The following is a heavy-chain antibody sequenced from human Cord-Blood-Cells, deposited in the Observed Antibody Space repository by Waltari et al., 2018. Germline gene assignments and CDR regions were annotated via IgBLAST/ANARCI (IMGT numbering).Heavy chain of an antibody. CDR2: IIPIFGTA. CDR3: ARRSNYYDSSGYYFDY. CDR1: GGPFSSYD. D-gene: IGHD3-22*01. Sequence: QVQLVQSGAEVKKPGSSVKVSCKASGGPFSSYDISWVRQAPGQGLEWMGGIIPIFGTANYAQKFQGRVTITADESTSTAYMELSSLRSEDTAVYYCARRSNYYDSSGYYFDYWGQGTLVTVSS. V-gene: IGHV1-69*01. J-gene: IGHJ4*02.